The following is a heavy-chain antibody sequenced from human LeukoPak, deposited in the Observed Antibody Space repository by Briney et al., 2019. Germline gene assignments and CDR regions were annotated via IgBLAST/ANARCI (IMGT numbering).Heavy chain of an antibody. V-gene: IGHV1-2*02. CDR2: INPNSGAA. CDR3: ARAIVVVPAALDY. Sequence: ASVKVSCKTSGYTFTGYFIHWVRQAPGQGPEWMGWINPNSGAATYAQKFLGRVTMTRDTSINIASMELSRLRSDDTAVYYCARAIVVVPAALDYWGQGTLVTVSS. J-gene: IGHJ4*02. CDR1: GYTFTGYF. D-gene: IGHD2-2*01.